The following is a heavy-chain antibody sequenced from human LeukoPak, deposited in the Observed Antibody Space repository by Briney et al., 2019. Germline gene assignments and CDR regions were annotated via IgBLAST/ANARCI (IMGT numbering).Heavy chain of an antibody. CDR1: GYTFTTYY. CDR2: INPSGGST. J-gene: IGHJ3*02. Sequence: ASVKVSCKASGYTFTTYYMHWVRQAPGQGLDWMGIINPSGGSTGYAQKFQGRVTMTRDTSTSTVYMELSSLRSEDTAAYYCARDDGHYDFWSGNTHDAFDIWGQGTMVTVSS. V-gene: IGHV1-46*01. D-gene: IGHD3-3*01. CDR3: ARDDGHYDFWSGNTHDAFDI.